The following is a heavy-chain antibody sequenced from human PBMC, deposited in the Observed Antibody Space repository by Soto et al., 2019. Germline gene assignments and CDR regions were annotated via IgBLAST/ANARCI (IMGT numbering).Heavy chain of an antibody. CDR2: ISGYNDNT. Sequence: QVQLKQSGPEVRKPGASVRVTCKASGYIFTNFGISWVRQAPGQVLEWMGWISGYNDNTHYAQKLQGRVSMTTNTSTGTAYMDLRSLRSDDTAIYYCVRDSSILFYYYYGMDVWGQGTTVTVSS. D-gene: IGHD3-3*02. J-gene: IGHJ6*02. CDR1: GYIFTNFG. CDR3: VRDSSILFYYYYGMDV. V-gene: IGHV1-18*01.